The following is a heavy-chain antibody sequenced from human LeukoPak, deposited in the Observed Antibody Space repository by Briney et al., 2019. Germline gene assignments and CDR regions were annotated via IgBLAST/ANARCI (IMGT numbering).Heavy chain of an antibody. CDR2: IYYSGST. J-gene: IGHJ3*02. V-gene: IGHV4-59*08. Sequence: SETLSLTCTVSGGSISSYYWSWIRQPPGKGLEWIGYIYYSGSTNYNPSLKSRFTISVYTSKSQFSLKLSSVTAADTAVYYCAGHLGRTVTDAFDIWGQGTMVTVSS. CDR3: AGHLGRTVTDAFDI. CDR1: GGSISSYY. D-gene: IGHD4-17*01.